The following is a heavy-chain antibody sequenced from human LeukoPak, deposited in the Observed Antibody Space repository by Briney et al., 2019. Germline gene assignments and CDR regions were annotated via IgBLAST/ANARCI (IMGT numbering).Heavy chain of an antibody. CDR1: GFTFSTFA. CDR2: ISSSSSYI. J-gene: IGHJ4*02. Sequence: GGSLRLSCAASGFTFSTFAMIWVRQPPGKGLEWVSSISSSSSYIYYADSVKGRFTISRDNAKNSLYLQMNSLRAEDTAVYYCASMITFGDWGQGTLVTISS. D-gene: IGHD3-16*01. CDR3: ASMITFGD. V-gene: IGHV3-21*01.